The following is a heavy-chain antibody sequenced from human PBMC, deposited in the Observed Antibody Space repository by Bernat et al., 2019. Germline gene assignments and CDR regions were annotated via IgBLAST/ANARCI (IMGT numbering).Heavy chain of an antibody. V-gene: IGHV3-23*04. CDR3: ARGAGMEVHNWYFDL. Sequence: EVQLVESGGDLVQPGGSLSLSCAASGYALSCCAVTWVRQAPGKGLEWVSTISNGGGNTYYADSVKGRFTISRDNSKNTLFLQMNSLRADDTAIYYCARGAGMEVHNWYFDLWGRGTLVTVSS. D-gene: IGHD3-3*01. CDR1: GYALSCCA. J-gene: IGHJ2*01. CDR2: ISNGGGNT.